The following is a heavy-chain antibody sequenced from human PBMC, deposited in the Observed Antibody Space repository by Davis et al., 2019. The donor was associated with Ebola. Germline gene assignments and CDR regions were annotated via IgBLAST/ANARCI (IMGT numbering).Heavy chain of an antibody. CDR1: GFTFDDYA. J-gene: IGHJ4*02. D-gene: IGHD1-26*01. CDR2: ISGSGGST. V-gene: IGHV3-23*01. Sequence: GESLKISCAASGFTFDDYAMHWVRQAPGKGLEWVSAISGSGGSTYYADSVKGRFTISRDNSKNTLYLQMNSLRAEDTAVYYCAKDLIVGATEIGGWGQGTLVTVSS. CDR3: AKDLIVGATEIGG.